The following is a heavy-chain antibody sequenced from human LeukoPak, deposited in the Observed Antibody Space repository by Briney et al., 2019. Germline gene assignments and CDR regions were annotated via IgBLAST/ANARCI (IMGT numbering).Heavy chain of an antibody. J-gene: IGHJ4*02. V-gene: IGHV3-7*01. D-gene: IGHD3-22*01. CDR1: GFTFSSYW. CDR2: IKQDGSEK. CDR3: ARALYYYDSSGSGYFDY. Sequence: GGSLRLSCAASGFTFSSYWMSWVGQAPGKGLEWVANIKQDGSEKYYVDSVKGRFTISRDNAKNSLYLQMNSLRAEDTAVYYCARALYYYDSSGSGYFDYWGQGTLVTVSS.